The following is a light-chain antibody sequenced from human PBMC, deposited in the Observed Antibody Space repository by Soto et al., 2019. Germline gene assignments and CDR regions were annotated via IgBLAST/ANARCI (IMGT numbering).Light chain of an antibody. CDR2: DAS. J-gene: IGKJ2*01. V-gene: IGKV1D-13*01. CDR1: QDISSA. CDR3: QQFNNYPRT. Sequence: AIQLTQSPSSLSASVGDRVTLTCRASQDISSALVWYQQKPGEAPKVLIYDASKLKSGVPSRFSGGGSGTDFTLTIRNLQPEDLATYHCQQFNNYPRTFGQGTKLEIK.